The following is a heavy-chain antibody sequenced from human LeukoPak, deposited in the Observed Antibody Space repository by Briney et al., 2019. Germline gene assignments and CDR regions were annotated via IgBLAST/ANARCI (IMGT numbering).Heavy chain of an antibody. Sequence: PGGSLRLSCAASGFTFSSYSMNWVRQAPGKGLEWVSSISSSSSYIYYADSVKGRFTISRDNAKNSLYLQMNSLRAEDTAVYYCARDNAGSDDYGDYAFPYYYYMDVWGKGTTVTVSS. CDR3: ARDNAGSDDYGDYAFPYYYYMDV. D-gene: IGHD4-17*01. J-gene: IGHJ6*03. V-gene: IGHV3-21*01. CDR2: ISSSSSYI. CDR1: GFTFSSYS.